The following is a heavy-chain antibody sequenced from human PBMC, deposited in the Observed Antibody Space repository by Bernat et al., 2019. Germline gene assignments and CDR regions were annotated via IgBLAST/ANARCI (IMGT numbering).Heavy chain of an antibody. CDR2: ISSDVTGT. J-gene: IGHJ3*02. Sequence: VQLAESGGGLVQPGGSLRLSCAASGFMFSSYWMHWVRQAPGRGLVWVSRISSDVTGTIYADSVKGRFAVSRDNAKNTLYLQMNSLRDEDTAVYYCARGGDNHAFDIWGQGTMVTVSS. CDR3: ARGGDNHAFDI. D-gene: IGHD3-16*01. V-gene: IGHV3-74*01. CDR1: GFMFSSYW.